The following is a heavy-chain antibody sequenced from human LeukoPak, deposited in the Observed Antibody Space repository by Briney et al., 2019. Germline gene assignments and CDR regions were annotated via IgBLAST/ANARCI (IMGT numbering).Heavy chain of an antibody. CDR3: ARDSSTYCSSTSCEISYYYYMDV. D-gene: IGHD2-2*01. Sequence: SETPSLTCTVSGGSISSYYWSWIRQPPGKGLEWIGYIYYSGSTNYNPSLKSRVTISVDTSKNQFSLKLSSVTAADTAVYYCARDSSTYCSSTSCEISYYYYMDVWGKGTTVTVSS. CDR2: IYYSGST. J-gene: IGHJ6*03. V-gene: IGHV4-59*12. CDR1: GGSISSYY.